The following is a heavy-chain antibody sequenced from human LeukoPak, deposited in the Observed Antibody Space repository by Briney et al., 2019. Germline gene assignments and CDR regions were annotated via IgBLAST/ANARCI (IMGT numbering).Heavy chain of an antibody. Sequence: PSETLSLTCNVSGGSISSYYWSWIRQPPGKGLEWIGYIFHSGSTNYNPSLKSRVTISVDTSKNQFSLKLSSVTAADTAVYYCANHKGAYRTPWSFAFVIWGKGTMVPASS. CDR3: ANHKGAYRTPWSFAFVI. J-gene: IGHJ3*02. CDR1: GGSISSYY. V-gene: IGHV4-59*08. CDR2: IFHSGST. D-gene: IGHD1-1*01.